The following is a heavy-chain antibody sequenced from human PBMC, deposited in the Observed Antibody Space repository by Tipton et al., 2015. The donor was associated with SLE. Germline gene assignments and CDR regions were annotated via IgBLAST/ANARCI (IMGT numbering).Heavy chain of an antibody. CDR2: IYHSGNT. V-gene: IGHV4-38-2*01. CDR1: GFSISSGYY. Sequence: TLSLTCAVSGFSISSGYYWGWIRQPPGKGLEWIGTIYHSGNTFYNPSLKSRLTLSVDTSKNQFSLKLNSVTAADTAVYYCARVRDLYDSSGYYPDAFDIWGQGTMVTVSS. J-gene: IGHJ3*02. D-gene: IGHD3-22*01. CDR3: ARVRDLYDSSGYYPDAFDI.